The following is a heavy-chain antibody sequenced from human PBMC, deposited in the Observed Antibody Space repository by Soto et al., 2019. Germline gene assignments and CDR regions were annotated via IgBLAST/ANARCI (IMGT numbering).Heavy chain of an antibody. CDR3: AGRLMREVTTFDY. V-gene: IGHV4-59*02. CDR2: IYFSGST. Sequence: SETLSLTCTVSGGSVTTYYWSWIRQPPGKGLEWIGYIYFSGSTNYNPSLKSRVTMSLDTSKNQFSLKLNSVTAADTAVYYCAGRLMREVTTFDYWGQGTLVTVSS. J-gene: IGHJ4*02. D-gene: IGHD5-18*01. CDR1: GGSVTTYY.